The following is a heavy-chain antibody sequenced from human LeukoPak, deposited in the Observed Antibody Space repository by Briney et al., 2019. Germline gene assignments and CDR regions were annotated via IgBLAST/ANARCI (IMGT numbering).Heavy chain of an antibody. Sequence: GGSLRLSCAASGFTVSSNYMSWVRQAPGKGLEWVSIIYSGGSTYYADSVKGRFTISRDNSKNTLYLQMNSLRAEDTAVYYCAKGPMTTVTFFDYWGQGTLVTVSS. J-gene: IGHJ4*02. D-gene: IGHD4-17*01. CDR2: IYSGGST. CDR1: GFTVSSNY. CDR3: AKGPMTTVTFFDY. V-gene: IGHV3-53*01.